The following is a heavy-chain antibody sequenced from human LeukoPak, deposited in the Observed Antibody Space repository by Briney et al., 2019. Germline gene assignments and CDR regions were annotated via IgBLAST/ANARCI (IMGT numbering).Heavy chain of an antibody. CDR1: GGSISSYY. CDR3: ARGFTMVRGPYGWFDP. J-gene: IGHJ5*02. V-gene: IGHV4-4*07. CDR2: IYTSGST. Sequence: SETLSLTCTVSGGSISSYYWSWLRQPAGKGLEWIGRIYTSGSTNYNPSLTSRVTMSVDTSKNQFSLKLSSVTAADTAVYYCARGFTMVRGPYGWFDPWGQGTLVTVSP. D-gene: IGHD3-10*01.